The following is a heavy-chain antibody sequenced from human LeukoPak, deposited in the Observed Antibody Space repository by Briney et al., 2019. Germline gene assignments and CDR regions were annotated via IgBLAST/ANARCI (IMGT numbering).Heavy chain of an antibody. CDR1: GLTFSSYW. Sequence: PGGSLRPSCAASGLTFSSYWMSWVRQAPGKGLEWVANIKQDGSEKYYVDSVKGRFTISRDNAKNSLYLQMNSLRAEDTAVYYCARDPSHDYGDSSYFSDYWGQGTLVTVSS. CDR2: IKQDGSEK. V-gene: IGHV3-7*01. J-gene: IGHJ4*02. D-gene: IGHD4-17*01. CDR3: ARDPSHDYGDSSYFSDY.